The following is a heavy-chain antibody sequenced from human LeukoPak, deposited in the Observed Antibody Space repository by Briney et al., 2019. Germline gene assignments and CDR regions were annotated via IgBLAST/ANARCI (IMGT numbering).Heavy chain of an antibody. CDR3: ARDANGGYYDSSGPFGY. CDR1: GFTVSSNY. Sequence: HPGGSLRLSCAASGFTVSSNYMSWVRQAPGKGLEWVSVIYSGGSTYYVDSVKGRFTISRDNSKNTLYLQMNSLRAEGTAVYYCARDANGGYYDSSGPFGYWGQGTLVTVSS. J-gene: IGHJ4*02. CDR2: IYSGGST. D-gene: IGHD3-22*01. V-gene: IGHV3-66*01.